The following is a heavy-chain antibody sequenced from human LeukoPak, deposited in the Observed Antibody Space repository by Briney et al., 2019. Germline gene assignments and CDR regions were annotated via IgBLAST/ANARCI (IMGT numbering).Heavy chain of an antibody. CDR3: ARELVYYGSGSRNY. CDR1: GFTFSSYA. J-gene: IGHJ4*02. CDR2: ISYDGSNK. V-gene: IGHV3-30-3*01. Sequence: PGGSLRLSCAASGFTFSSYAMHWVRQAPGKGLEWVAVISYDGSNKYYADSVKGRFTISRDNSKNTLYLQMNSLRAEDTAVYYCARELVYYGSGSRNYWGQGTLVTVSS. D-gene: IGHD3-10*01.